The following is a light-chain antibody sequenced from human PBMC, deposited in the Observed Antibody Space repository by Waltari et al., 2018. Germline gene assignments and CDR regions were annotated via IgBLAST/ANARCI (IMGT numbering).Light chain of an antibody. Sequence: QSALTQPASVSGSPGQSLTISCTGTSSDVGGYNYVSWYQQHPDNAPKLMIYDVSKRPSGVSNRFSGSKSGNTASLTISGLQAEDEADYYCSSYTSSSTWVFGTGTKVTVL. J-gene: IGLJ1*01. CDR3: SSYTSSSTWV. CDR2: DVS. V-gene: IGLV2-14*01. CDR1: SSDVGGYNY.